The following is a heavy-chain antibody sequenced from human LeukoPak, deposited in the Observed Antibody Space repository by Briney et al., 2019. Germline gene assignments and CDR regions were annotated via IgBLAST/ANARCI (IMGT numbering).Heavy chain of an antibody. CDR1: SYTFTSYG. D-gene: IGHD3-3*01. CDR2: ISAYNGNT. Sequence: GASVKVSCKASSYTFTSYGISWVRQAPGQGLEWMGWISAYNGNTNYAQKLQGRVTMTTDTSTSTAYMELRSLRSDDTAVYYCARDSLRVLEWLTADDAFDIWGQGTMVTVSS. CDR3: ARDSLRVLEWLTADDAFDI. V-gene: IGHV1-18*01. J-gene: IGHJ3*02.